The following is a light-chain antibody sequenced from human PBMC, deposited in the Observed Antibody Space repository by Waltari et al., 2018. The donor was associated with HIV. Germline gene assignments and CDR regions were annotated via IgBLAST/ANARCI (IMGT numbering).Light chain of an antibody. V-gene: IGLV1-51*01. Sequence: QSVLTQPPSVSAAPGQKVTISCSGSHSNIGNHFVSWSQHLPGTAPKLLIYKNNLRPSPIPDRFCASKTGTSATLGITGLQTGDEAIYDCATWDNSLRAMFGGGTKLTVL. J-gene: IGLJ3*02. CDR2: KNN. CDR1: HSNIGNHF. CDR3: ATWDNSLRAM.